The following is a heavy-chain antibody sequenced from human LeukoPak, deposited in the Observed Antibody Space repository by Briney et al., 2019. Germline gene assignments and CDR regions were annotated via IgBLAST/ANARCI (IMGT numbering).Heavy chain of an antibody. CDR3: ASGASVGSGYSLYYSDY. Sequence: ASVKVSCKASGYTFTDYYIHWVRQAPGQGLEWMGWINPNRGGTNSALKFQGRVTMTRDTSITTAYMELSRLTSDDTAVYYCASGASVGSGYSLYYSDYWGQGTLVTVSS. V-gene: IGHV1-2*02. CDR1: GYTFTDYY. CDR2: INPNRGGT. D-gene: IGHD3-22*01. J-gene: IGHJ4*02.